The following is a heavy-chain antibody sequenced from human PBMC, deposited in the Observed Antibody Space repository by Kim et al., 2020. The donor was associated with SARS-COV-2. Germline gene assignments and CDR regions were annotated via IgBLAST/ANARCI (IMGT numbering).Heavy chain of an antibody. CDR3: VSGTVVGTQRGRGY. J-gene: IGHJ4*02. D-gene: IGHD6-19*01. V-gene: IGHV3-74*01. CDR2: INSDGSST. Sequence: GGSLRLSCAASGFTFSSHWMHWVRRAPGKGLVWVSRINSDGSSTSYADSVKGRFTISRDNAKNTLYLQMNSLRAEDTAVHHCVSGTVVGTQRGRGYWGQGTLVTVSS. CDR1: GFTFSSHW.